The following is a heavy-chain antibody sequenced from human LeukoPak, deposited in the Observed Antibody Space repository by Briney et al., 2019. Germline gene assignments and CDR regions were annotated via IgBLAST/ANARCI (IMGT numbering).Heavy chain of an antibody. J-gene: IGHJ4*02. V-gene: IGHV6-1*01. CDR1: GDSVSSNSAA. CDR2: TYYRSKWYN. CDR3: AREDRRDGYNLPFGY. Sequence: SQALSLTCAISGDSVSSNSAAWNWIRQSPSRGLEWLGRTYYRSKWYNDYAVSVKSRITINPDTSKNQFSLQLNSVTPEDTAVYYCAREDRRDGYNLPFGYWGQGTLVTVSS. D-gene: IGHD5-24*01.